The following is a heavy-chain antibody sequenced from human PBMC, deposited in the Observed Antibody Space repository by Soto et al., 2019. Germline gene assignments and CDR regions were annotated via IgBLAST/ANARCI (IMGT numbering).Heavy chain of an antibody. CDR3: ANFNWYFDL. CDR1: GDSISGSPYF. J-gene: IGHJ2*01. Sequence: PSETLSLTCTVSGDSISGSPYFWGWIRQPPGKRLEWIGSIFYDGYTVYSPSLQSRVTISVDTSKNQFSLQLSSVTAADTAVYYCANFNWYFDLWGRGTLVTVSS. CDR2: IFYDGYT. V-gene: IGHV4-39*07.